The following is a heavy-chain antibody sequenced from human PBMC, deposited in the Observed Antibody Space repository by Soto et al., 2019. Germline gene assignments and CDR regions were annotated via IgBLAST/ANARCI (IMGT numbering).Heavy chain of an antibody. D-gene: IGHD1-26*01. CDR3: SGGVGDAF. CDR2: INQDGSEK. J-gene: IGHJ4*02. CDR1: ESTVSRDW. Sequence: EVHLVESGGGLVQTGGSLRLSCAIFESTVSRDWMNWVRQAPGKGLEWVAHINQDGSEKYYVDSVKGRFTISRDNAKNSVYLRRTGMDPGDTDMYYCSGGVGDAFWGQGTLVTVSS. V-gene: IGHV3-7*04.